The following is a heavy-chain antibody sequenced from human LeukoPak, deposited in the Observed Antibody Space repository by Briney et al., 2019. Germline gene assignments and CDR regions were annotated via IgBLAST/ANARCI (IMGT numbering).Heavy chain of an antibody. CDR1: GFTVSSNY. J-gene: IGHJ4*02. D-gene: IGHD2-21*01. V-gene: IGHV3-66*01. CDR3: ARDFGDGGFDY. Sequence: GGPLRLSCAASGFTVSSNYMNWVRQAPGKGLEWVSVLYTDTTTYYADSVKGRFTISRDNSKNTLYLQMSRLRAEDTAVYYCARDFGDGGFDYWGQGTLVTVSS. CDR2: LYTDTTT.